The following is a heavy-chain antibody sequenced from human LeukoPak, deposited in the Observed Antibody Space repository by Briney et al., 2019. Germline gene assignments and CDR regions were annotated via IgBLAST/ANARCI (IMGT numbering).Heavy chain of an antibody. CDR1: GFTFSTYG. Sequence: PGGSLRPSCAASGFTFSTYGMHWVRQAPGKGLEWLTDIWYDGSNKYYTDSVKGRFTISRDNSKNTLYLQMSSLRAEDTAVYYCARDSNSYGSGATIDYWGQGTLVTVSS. D-gene: IGHD3-10*01. V-gene: IGHV3-33*01. CDR3: ARDSNSYGSGATIDY. CDR2: IWYDGSNK. J-gene: IGHJ4*02.